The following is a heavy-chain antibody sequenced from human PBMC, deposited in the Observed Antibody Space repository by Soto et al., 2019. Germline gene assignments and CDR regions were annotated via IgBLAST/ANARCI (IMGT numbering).Heavy chain of an antibody. J-gene: IGHJ6*02. V-gene: IGHV4-59*01. Sequence: SETLSLTCTVSGGSISSYYWSWIRQPPGKGLEWIGYIYYSGSTHYNPSLKSRVTISVDTSKNQFSLKLSSVTAADTAVYYCATNSGGYYYYGMDVWGQGTTVTVS. CDR2: IYYSGST. D-gene: IGHD1-1*01. CDR3: ATNSGGYYYYGMDV. CDR1: GGSISSYY.